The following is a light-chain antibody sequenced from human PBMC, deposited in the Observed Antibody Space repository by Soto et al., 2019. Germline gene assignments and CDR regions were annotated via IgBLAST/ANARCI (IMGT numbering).Light chain of an antibody. V-gene: IGLV2-14*01. CDR2: DVT. J-gene: IGLJ2*01. CDR3: SSYTTLKTVI. Sequence: QSVLAQPASGSGSPGQSITISCTGTSSDVGAYNYVSWYHQHHPGKAPELIIYDVTDRPSGVSTRFSGSKSGNTASLTISGRQAEDEGDYYCSSYTTLKTVIFGGGTKVTVL. CDR1: SSDVGAYNY.